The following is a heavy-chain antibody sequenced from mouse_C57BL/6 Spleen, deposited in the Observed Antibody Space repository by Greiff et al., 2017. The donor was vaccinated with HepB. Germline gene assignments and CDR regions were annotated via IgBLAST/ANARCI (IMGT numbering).Heavy chain of an antibody. CDR2: FYPGSGSI. V-gene: IGHV1-62-2*01. Sequence: QVQLQQSGAELVKPGASVKLSCKASGYTFTEYTIHWVKQRSVQGLEWIGWFYPGSGSIKYNEKFKDKATLTADKSSSTVYMELSRLTSEDSAVYFCARHEDRNYGSSYWYFDVWGTGTTVTVSS. J-gene: IGHJ1*03. CDR3: ARHEDRNYGSSYWYFDV. D-gene: IGHD1-1*01. CDR1: GYTFTEYT.